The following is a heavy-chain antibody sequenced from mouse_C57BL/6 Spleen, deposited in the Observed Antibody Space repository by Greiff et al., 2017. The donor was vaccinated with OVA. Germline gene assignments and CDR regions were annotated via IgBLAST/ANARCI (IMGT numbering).Heavy chain of an antibody. CDR1: GYSITSGYY. CDR2: ISYDGSN. J-gene: IGHJ3*01. D-gene: IGHD2-2*01. CDR3: ASSDYGYDGFAY. V-gene: IGHV3-6*01. Sequence: EVKLMESGPGLVKPSQSLSLTCSVTGYSITSGYYWNWIRQFPGNKLEWMGYISYDGSNNYNPSLKNRISITRDTSKNQFFLKLNSVTTEDTATYYCASSDYGYDGFAYWGQGTLVTVSA.